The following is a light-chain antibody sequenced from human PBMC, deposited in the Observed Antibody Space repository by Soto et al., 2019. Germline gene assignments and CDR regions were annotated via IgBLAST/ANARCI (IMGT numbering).Light chain of an antibody. V-gene: IGLV2-14*01. CDR3: SSYTSSSTYV. CDR2: EVT. CDR1: SGDVGSYNY. Sequence: QSALTQPASVSGSPGQSITISCNGTSGDVGSYNYVSWHQQHPGQAPKLMIYEVTHRASGIPDRFSASKSGNTASLTISGLQAGDEADYYCSSYTSSSTYVFGTGTKLTVL. J-gene: IGLJ1*01.